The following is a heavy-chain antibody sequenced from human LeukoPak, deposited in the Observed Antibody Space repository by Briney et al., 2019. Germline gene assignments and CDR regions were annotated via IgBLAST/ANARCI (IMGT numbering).Heavy chain of an antibody. CDR1: GFTFSSYG. CDR3: AKVGVATEYYYYYYGMDV. V-gene: IGHV3-30*18. CDR2: ISYDGSNK. J-gene: IGHJ6*04. D-gene: IGHD5-12*01. Sequence: GGSLRLSCAASGFTFSSYGMHWVRQAPGKGLEWVAVISYDGSNKYYADSVKGRFTISRDNSKNTLYLQMNSLGAEDTAVYYCAKVGVATEYYYYYYGMDVWGKGTTVTVSS.